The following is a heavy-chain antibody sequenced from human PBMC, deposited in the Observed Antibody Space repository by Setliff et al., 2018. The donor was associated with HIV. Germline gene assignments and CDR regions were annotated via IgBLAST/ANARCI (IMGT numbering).Heavy chain of an antibody. Sequence: PGGSLRLSCAASGFTFSDYFMAWVRQTPVKGLEWISYISNSSGHTVYADSVKGRFTISRDNAKKSLYLEMNSLRAEDTAVYYCARGRGGNSGGFYDPPLDVWGLGTLVTVSS. CDR1: GFTFSDYF. CDR2: ISNSSGHT. J-gene: IGHJ4*02. V-gene: IGHV3-11*05. CDR3: ARGRGGNSGGFYDPPLDV. D-gene: IGHD1-26*01.